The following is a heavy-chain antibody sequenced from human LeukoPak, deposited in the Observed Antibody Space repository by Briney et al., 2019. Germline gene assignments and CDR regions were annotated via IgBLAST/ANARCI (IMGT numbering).Heavy chain of an antibody. J-gene: IGHJ4*02. V-gene: IGHV3-48*03. Sequence: GGSLRLSCEASGFTFDNYEMNWVRQAPGKGLEWVSYISSSGSSIFYADSVKGRFTISRDNAKNSLYLQMHSLSAEDTAVYYCATKVAGTSHFSYWGQGTRVTVSS. CDR1: GFTFDNYE. D-gene: IGHD6-19*01. CDR2: ISSSGSSI. CDR3: ATKVAGTSHFSY.